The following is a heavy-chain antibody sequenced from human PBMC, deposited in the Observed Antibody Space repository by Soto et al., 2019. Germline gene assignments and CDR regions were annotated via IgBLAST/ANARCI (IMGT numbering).Heavy chain of an antibody. D-gene: IGHD3-3*01. Sequence: SQTLSLSCAISGDSVSSNSAAWNWIRQSPSRGLDWLGRTYYRSKWYNDYAVSVKSRITINPDTSKNQFSLQLNSVTPEDTAVYDCAREATPSYDFGSGPRVAMELWGKGTPLTVSS. CDR2: TYYRSKWYN. J-gene: IGHJ6*04. V-gene: IGHV6-1*01. CDR3: AREATPSYDFGSGPRVAMEL. CDR1: GDSVSSNSAA.